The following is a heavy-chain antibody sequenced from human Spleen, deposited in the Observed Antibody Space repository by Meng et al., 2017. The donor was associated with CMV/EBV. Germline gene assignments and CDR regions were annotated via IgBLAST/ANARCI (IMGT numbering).Heavy chain of an antibody. CDR3: ARSGSYYSRSFDY. V-gene: IGHV4-34*01. CDR1: GGAFSGYY. D-gene: IGHD1-26*01. J-gene: IGHJ4*02. Sequence: CAVYGGAFSGYYWSWIRQPPGKGLEWIGEINHSGSTNYNPSLKSRVTISVDTSKNQFSLKLSSVTAADTAVYYCARSGSYYSRSFDYWGQGTLVTVSS. CDR2: INHSGST.